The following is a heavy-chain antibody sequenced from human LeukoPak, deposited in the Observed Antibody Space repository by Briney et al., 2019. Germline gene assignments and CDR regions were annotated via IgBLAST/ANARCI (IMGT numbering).Heavy chain of an antibody. CDR3: ARGTSGSYYS. D-gene: IGHD1-26*01. Sequence: GASVKVSCKASGYTFTGYYMHWVRQAPGQGLEWMGWISAYNGNTNYAQKLQGRVTMTTDTSTSTAYMELRSLRSDDTAVYYCARGTSGSYYSWGQGTLVTVSS. V-gene: IGHV1-18*04. CDR2: ISAYNGNT. J-gene: IGHJ4*02. CDR1: GYTFTGYY.